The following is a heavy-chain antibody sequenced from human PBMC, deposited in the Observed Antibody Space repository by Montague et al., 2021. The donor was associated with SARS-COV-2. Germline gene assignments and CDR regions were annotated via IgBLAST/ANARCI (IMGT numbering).Heavy chain of an antibody. J-gene: IGHJ5*02. V-gene: IGHV4-34*01. Sequence: SETLSLTCAVYGGSFSGYYWSWIRQPPGKGLEWIGEINHSGSTNCNPSLKSRVTISVDTSKNQFSLKLSSVTAADTAVYYCARGYDYVWGSYRYLHWFDPWGQGTLVTVSS. CDR1: GGSFSGYY. CDR2: INHSGST. CDR3: ARGYDYVWGSYRYLHWFDP. D-gene: IGHD3-16*02.